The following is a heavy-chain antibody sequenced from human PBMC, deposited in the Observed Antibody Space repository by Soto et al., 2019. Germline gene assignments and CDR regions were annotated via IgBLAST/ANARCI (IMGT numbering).Heavy chain of an antibody. CDR2: IYYSGST. D-gene: IGHD1-26*01. Sequence: SETLSLTCTVSGGSISKFYWSWIRQPPGKGLEWIGYIYYSGSTNYNPSLKSRVTISVDTSKNQFSLKLSSVTAADTAVYFCARRYGGNLDYWGQGTLVTVSS. CDR1: GGSISKFY. J-gene: IGHJ4*02. V-gene: IGHV4-59*08. CDR3: ARRYGGNLDY.